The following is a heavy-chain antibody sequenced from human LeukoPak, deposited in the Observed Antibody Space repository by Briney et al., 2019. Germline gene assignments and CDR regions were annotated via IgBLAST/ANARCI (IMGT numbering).Heavy chain of an antibody. J-gene: IGHJ4*02. V-gene: IGHV1-2*02. CDR1: GYTFTGYY. D-gene: IGHD6-19*01. CDR2: INPNSGGT. CDR3: AREEFGSSGWYSDY. Sequence: ASAKVSCKASGYTFTGYYLHWVRQAPGQGLEWMGWINPNSGGTNYAQKFKGRVTVTRDTSISTAYMELSRLTSDDTAVYYCAREEFGSSGWYSDYWGQGTLVTVSS.